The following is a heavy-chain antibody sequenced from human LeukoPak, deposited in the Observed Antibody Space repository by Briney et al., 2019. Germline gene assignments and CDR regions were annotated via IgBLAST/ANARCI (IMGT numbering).Heavy chain of an antibody. D-gene: IGHD2-2*01. CDR3: SRTDCSITNCPVAMDV. CDR2: INGDGSST. Sequence: GGSLRLSCAASGFTFSSYWMHWVRQAPGKGLVWVSRINGDGSSTRYADSVKGRFTISRDNAKNTLYLQMNSLRAEDTAVYYCSRTDCSITNCPVAMDVWGQGTTVTVSS. J-gene: IGHJ6*02. V-gene: IGHV3-74*01. CDR1: GFTFSSYW.